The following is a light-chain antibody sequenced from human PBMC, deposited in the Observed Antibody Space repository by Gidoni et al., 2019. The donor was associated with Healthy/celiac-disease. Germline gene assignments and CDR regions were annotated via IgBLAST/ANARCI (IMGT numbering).Light chain of an antibody. V-gene: IGKV3-20*01. CDR3: QQYGSSPVP. Sequence: ASQSVSSSYLAWYQQKPGQAPRLLIYGASSRATGIPDRFSGSGSGTDFTLTISRLEPEDFAVYYCQQYGSSPVPFGQGTKVEIK. CDR1: QSVSSSY. CDR2: GAS. J-gene: IGKJ1*01.